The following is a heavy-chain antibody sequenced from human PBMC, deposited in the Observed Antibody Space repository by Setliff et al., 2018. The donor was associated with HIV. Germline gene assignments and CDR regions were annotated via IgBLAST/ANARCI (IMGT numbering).Heavy chain of an antibody. V-gene: IGHV4-39*01. D-gene: IGHD1-1*01. CDR3: VTSTAHAQLGFDH. CDR1: GGSISRSSYY. J-gene: IGHJ4*02. Sequence: PSETLSLTCTVSGGSISRSSYYWGWIRQSPGKGLEWIGSIYYSGTTYYNPSFRSRVTVSVGTSKNQFSLKLSSVTAADTAVYYCVTSTAHAQLGFDHWSQGTLVTVS. CDR2: IYYSGTT.